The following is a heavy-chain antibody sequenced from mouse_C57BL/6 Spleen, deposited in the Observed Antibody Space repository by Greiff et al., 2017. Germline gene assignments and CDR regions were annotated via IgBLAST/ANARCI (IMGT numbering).Heavy chain of an antibody. CDR2: FDPANGNT. V-gene: IGHV14-3*01. CDR1: GFNIKNTS. CDR3: AHNWDVAY. J-gene: IGHJ3*01. D-gene: IGHD4-1*01. Sequence: VQLQQSVAELVRPGASVKLSCTASGFNIKNTSMHWVKQRPDQGLEWIGRFDPANGNTNYAPKFQGKAPITADQSSNTAYLQLSSLTSEDTAIYYCAHNWDVAYWGQGTLVTVSA.